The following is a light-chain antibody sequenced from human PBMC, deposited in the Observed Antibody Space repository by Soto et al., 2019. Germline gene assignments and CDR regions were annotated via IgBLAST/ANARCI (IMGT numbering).Light chain of an antibody. CDR3: QSYDSNLSGSG. CDR2: HNN. Sequence: QSVLTQPPSVSGAPGQTVTISCSGSNSNIGAGYDVHWYQHLPETAPKLLIYHNNNRPSGVPDRFSGSKSGTSASLAITGLRAEDWGHYYGQSYDSNLSGSGVGGGTPLTLL. CDR1: NSNIGAGYD. V-gene: IGLV1-40*01. J-gene: IGLJ7*01.